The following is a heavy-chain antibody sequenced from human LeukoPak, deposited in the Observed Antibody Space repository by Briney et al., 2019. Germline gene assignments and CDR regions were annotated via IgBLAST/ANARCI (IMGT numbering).Heavy chain of an antibody. D-gene: IGHD3-22*01. CDR3: ARWGFGISGYYVY. CDR2: INDSGNI. CDR1: GGSFSGYY. Sequence: SETLSLTCTMSGGSFSGYYWSWIRQPPGKGLEWIGEINDSGNINSNPSLESRLTISVDTSKNQVSLKLTSMTAADTGVYYCARWGFGISGYYVYWGQGTLVTVSS. J-gene: IGHJ4*02. V-gene: IGHV4-34*01.